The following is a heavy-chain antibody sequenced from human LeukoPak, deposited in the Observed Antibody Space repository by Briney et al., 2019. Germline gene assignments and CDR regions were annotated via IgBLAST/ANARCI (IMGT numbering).Heavy chain of an antibody. CDR2: INPNSGDT. CDR3: ATGYSSGFDY. CDR1: GYTFTGYY. D-gene: IGHD6-19*01. J-gene: IGHJ4*02. V-gene: IGHV1-2*02. Sequence: ASVTVSCKASGYTFTGYYMHWVRQAPGQGLEWMGWINPNSGDTNYAQKFQGRVTMTRDTSISTAYMELSRLRSDDTAVYYCATGYSSGFDYWGQGTLVTVSS.